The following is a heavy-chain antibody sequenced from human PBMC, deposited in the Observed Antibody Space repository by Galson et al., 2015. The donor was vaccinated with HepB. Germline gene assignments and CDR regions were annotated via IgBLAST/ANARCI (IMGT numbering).Heavy chain of an antibody. Sequence: SVKVSCKASGYTFTGYYMHWVRQAPGQGLEWMGWINPNSGGTNYAQKFQGWVTMTRDTSISTAYMELSRLRSDDTAVYYCARDLGGITMVYGMDVWGQGTTVTVSS. CDR3: ARDLGGITMVYGMDV. D-gene: IGHD3-10*01. CDR1: GYTFTGYY. V-gene: IGHV1-2*04. CDR2: INPNSGGT. J-gene: IGHJ6*02.